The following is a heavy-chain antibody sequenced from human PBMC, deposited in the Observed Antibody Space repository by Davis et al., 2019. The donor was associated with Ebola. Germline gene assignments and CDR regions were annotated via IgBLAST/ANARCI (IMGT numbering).Heavy chain of an antibody. V-gene: IGHV3-33*01. CDR2: IWYDGSNK. CDR3: ARDHGNLFDY. Sequence: GESLKISCAASGFTFSSYGMHWVRQAPGKGLEWVAVIWYDGSNKYYADSVKGRFTISRDNAKNTLYLQMNSLRAEDTAVYYCARDHGNLFDYWGQGTLVTVSS. CDR1: GFTFSSYG. J-gene: IGHJ4*02. D-gene: IGHD1-7*01.